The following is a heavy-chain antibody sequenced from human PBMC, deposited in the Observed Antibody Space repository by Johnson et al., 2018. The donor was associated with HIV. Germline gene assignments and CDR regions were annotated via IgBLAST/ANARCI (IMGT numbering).Heavy chain of an antibody. D-gene: IGHD3-10*01. V-gene: IGHV3-30*02. CDR3: ARAGKWSGDAFDI. CDR1: GFTFSSYG. CDR2: IRYDGSDK. Sequence: QVQLVESGGGVVQPGGSLRLSCAGSGFTFSSYGMHWVRQAPGKGLEWVSFIRYDGSDKHYADSVKGRFTISRDNSKNTVYLQTNSLRAEDSAVYYCARAGKWSGDAFDIWGQGTTVTVSS. J-gene: IGHJ3*02.